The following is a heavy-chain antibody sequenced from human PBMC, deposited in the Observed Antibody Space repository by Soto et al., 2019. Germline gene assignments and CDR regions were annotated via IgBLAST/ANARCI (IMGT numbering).Heavy chain of an antibody. CDR1: GFTFDDYA. CDR2: ISWNSGDI. Sequence: EVQLVESGGGLVHPGRSLRLSCAASGFTFDDYAMHWVRQAPGKGLEWVSSISWNSGDIGYADSVKGRFTISRVNAKNSLYLQMNSLRAEDTALYYCAKGNFAYYYYYMDVWGKGTTVTVSS. V-gene: IGHV3-9*01. CDR3: AKGNFAYYYYYMDV. J-gene: IGHJ6*03.